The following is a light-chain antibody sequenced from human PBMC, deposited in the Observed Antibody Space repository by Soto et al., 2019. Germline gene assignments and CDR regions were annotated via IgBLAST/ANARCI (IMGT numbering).Light chain of an antibody. V-gene: IGLV1-47*02. Sequence: QSVLTQPPSVSGTPGQRVAISCSGTSSNIGSNYVYWYLQLPGTAPKLFMFVNDLRPSGVPDRFSGSKSGTSASLAISGLRSEDEAHLYWAVWDDSLNGWVFGGGTKLTVL. CDR2: VND. CDR3: AVWDDSLNGWV. J-gene: IGLJ3*02. CDR1: SSNIGSNY.